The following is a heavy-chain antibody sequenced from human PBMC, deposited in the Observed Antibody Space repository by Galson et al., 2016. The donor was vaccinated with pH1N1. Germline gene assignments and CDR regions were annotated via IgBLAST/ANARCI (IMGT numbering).Heavy chain of an antibody. CDR3: ARMSGSSRYLDY. J-gene: IGHJ4*02. D-gene: IGHD1-26*01. CDR2: ISGYNDNT. CDR1: GYTFSSYG. V-gene: IGHV1-18*01. Sequence: SVKVSCKASGYTFSSYGISWVRQAPGKGLEWMGWISGYNDNTKYEQKIQGRVSMTIDTSTGTVYMELRSLRSDDTALYYCARMSGSSRYLDYWGQGTLVTVSS.